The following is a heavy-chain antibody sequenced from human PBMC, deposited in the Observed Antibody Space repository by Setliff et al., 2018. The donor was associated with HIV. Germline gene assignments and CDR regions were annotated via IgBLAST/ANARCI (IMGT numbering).Heavy chain of an antibody. Sequence: GSLRLSCAASGFTFSNSWMHWVRQAPGKGLVWVSRINTDGSSATYADSVKGRFTISRDNAKNMLYLQMNSLSADDTAVYYCVRGSGYYYFDNWGQGALVTVSS. CDR1: GFTFSNSW. D-gene: IGHD3-22*01. V-gene: IGHV3-74*03. CDR3: VRGSGYYYFDN. J-gene: IGHJ4*02. CDR2: INTDGSSA.